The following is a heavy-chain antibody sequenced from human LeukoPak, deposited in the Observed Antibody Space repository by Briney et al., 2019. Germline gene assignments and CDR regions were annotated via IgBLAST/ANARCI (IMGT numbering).Heavy chain of an antibody. V-gene: IGHV3-21*01. CDR3: ARKGLSEIDY. CDR1: GLTFSSYS. J-gene: IGHJ4*02. Sequence: GGSLSLSCAASGLTFSSYSMNWVGQPPGKGLEWVSSISSSSSYIYYADSVKGRFTISRDNAKNSLYLQMNSLRAEDTAVYYCARKGLSEIDYWGQGTLVTVSS. CDR2: ISSSSSYI.